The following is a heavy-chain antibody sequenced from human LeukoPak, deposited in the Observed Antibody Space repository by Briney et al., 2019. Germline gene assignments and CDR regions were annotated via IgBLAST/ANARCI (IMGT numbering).Heavy chain of an antibody. V-gene: IGHV4-59*08. CDR1: GGSINNYY. J-gene: IGHJ3*02. Sequence: EASETLSLTCTVSGGSINNYYWNWIRQPPGRGLEWIGNIYYSGSTNYNPSLKSRVTISVDTSKNQFSLKLSSVTAADTAVYYCARSLAIDAFDIWGQGTMVTVSS. CDR3: ARSLAIDAFDI. D-gene: IGHD6-13*01. CDR2: IYYSGST.